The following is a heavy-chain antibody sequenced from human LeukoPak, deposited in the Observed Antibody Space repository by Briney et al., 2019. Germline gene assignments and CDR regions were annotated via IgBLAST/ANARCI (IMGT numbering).Heavy chain of an antibody. V-gene: IGHV4-34*01. CDR1: GESFSGYY. CDR3: ARQKRGYDRGSLDY. Sequence: SETLSLTCAVYGESFSGYYWSWIRQPPGKGLEWIGEINHSGSTNYNPSLKSRVTISVDTSKNQFSLKLSSVTAADTAVYYCARQKRGYDRGSLDYWGQGTLVTVSS. CDR2: INHSGST. J-gene: IGHJ4*02. D-gene: IGHD2-2*01.